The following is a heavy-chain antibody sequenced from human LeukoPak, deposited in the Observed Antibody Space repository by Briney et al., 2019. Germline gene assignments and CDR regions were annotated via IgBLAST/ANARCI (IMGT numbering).Heavy chain of an antibody. D-gene: IGHD2-2*01. CDR2: ISGSGGST. CDR1: GFTFSSYA. CDR3: ATVYSSSPLRPMDV. J-gene: IGHJ6*02. V-gene: IGHV3-23*01. Sequence: PGGSLRLSCAASGFTFSSYAMSWVRQAPGKGLEWVSAISGSGGSTYYADSVKGQFTISRDNSKNTLYLQMNSLRAEDTAVYYCATVYSSSPLRPMDVWGQGTTVTVSS.